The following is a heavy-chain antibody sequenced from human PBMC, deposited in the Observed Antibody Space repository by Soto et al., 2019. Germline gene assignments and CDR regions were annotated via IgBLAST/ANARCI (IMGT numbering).Heavy chain of an antibody. D-gene: IGHD4-17*01. Sequence: EVQLVESGGGLVQPGGSLRLSCAASGFTVSSNYMSWVRQAPGKGLEWVSVIYSGGSTYYADSVKGRFTISRDNSKNTLYLQMNSLRAEDTTVYYCARDRPHRYGDYLQRDDYWGQGTLVTVSS. CDR2: IYSGGST. V-gene: IGHV3-66*01. J-gene: IGHJ4*02. CDR1: GFTVSSNY. CDR3: ARDRPHRYGDYLQRDDY.